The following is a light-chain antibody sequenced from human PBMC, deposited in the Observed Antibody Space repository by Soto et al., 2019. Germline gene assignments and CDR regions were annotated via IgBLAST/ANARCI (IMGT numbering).Light chain of an antibody. CDR2: GAS. Sequence: ETMMTQSQGTLSLSPGERATLSCRASQSVSSSYLAWYQQKPGQAPRLLIYGASSRATGIPDRFSGSGSGTDFTLTISRLEPEDFAVYYCQQYGSSPPTFGPGTKVDI. V-gene: IGKV3-20*01. CDR3: QQYGSSPPT. J-gene: IGKJ3*01. CDR1: QSVSSSY.